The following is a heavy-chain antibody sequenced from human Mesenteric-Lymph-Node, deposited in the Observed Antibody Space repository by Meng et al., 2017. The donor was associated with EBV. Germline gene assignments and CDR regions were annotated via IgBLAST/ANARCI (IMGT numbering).Heavy chain of an antibody. CDR1: GGSISSGAYY. CDR2: IYDSGST. Sequence: GQLQGFGPWQGKPSQHLSPPFAVSGGSISSGAYYWSWIRQPPGKGLEWIGYIYDSGSTYYNPSLKNRITMSVDTSKNQFSLKLSYVTVADTAVYYCARDDCTGGSCHSFGWFDPWGQGTLVTVSS. V-gene: IGHV4-30-4*01. D-gene: IGHD2-15*01. CDR3: ARDDCTGGSCHSFGWFDP. J-gene: IGHJ5*02.